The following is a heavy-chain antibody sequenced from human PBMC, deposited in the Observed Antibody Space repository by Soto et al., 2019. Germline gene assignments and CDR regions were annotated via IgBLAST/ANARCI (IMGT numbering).Heavy chain of an antibody. CDR1: GYFFTSYA. V-gene: IGHV1-3*01. CDR2: INAGNGNT. CDR3: ARDLLTTVTTLSSNWFDP. J-gene: IGHJ5*02. D-gene: IGHD4-4*01. Sequence: ASVKVSCKAAGYFFTSYAMHWVRQAPGQRLEWMGWINAGNGNTKYSQKFQGRVTITRDTSASTAYMELSSLRSEDTAVYYCARDLLTTVTTLSSNWFDPWGQGTLVTVSS.